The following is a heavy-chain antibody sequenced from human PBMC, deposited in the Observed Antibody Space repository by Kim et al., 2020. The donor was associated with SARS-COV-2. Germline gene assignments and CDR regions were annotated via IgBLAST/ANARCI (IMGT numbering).Heavy chain of an antibody. CDR1: GYTFTSYA. CDR3: ARDLPVSSWYWSRLRIDY. CDR2: INAGNGNT. J-gene: IGHJ4*02. V-gene: IGHV1-3*01. D-gene: IGHD6-13*01. Sequence: ASVKVSCKASGYTFTSYAMHWVLQAPGQRLEWMGWINAGNGNTKYSQKFQGRVTITRDTSASTAYMELSSLRSEDTAVYYCARDLPVSSWYWSRLRIDYWGQGTLVTVSS.